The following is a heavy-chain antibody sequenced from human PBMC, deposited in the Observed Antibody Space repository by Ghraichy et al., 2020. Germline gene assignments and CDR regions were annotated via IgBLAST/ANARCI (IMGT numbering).Heavy chain of an antibody. D-gene: IGHD4-17*01. V-gene: IGHV4-61*02. J-gene: IGHJ3*02. Sequence: SETLSLTCTVSGGSLSSGSYYWNWIRQPAGRGLEWIGRWYTSGSTNYNPSLNSRITISVDTSKNQFSLKLNPVTAADTAVYYCARARDGDSAVDSWGQGTMVIVSS. CDR2: WYTSGST. CDR3: ARARDGDSAVDS. CDR1: GGSLSSGSYY.